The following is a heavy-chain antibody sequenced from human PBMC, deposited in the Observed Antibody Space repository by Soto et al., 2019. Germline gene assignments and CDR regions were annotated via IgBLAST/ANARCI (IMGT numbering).Heavy chain of an antibody. CDR1: GGSISSGGYY. V-gene: IGHV4-31*02. J-gene: IGHJ5*01. CDR3: ARVRCLEWSNEGHWFDS. D-gene: IGHD3-3*01. Sequence: SETLSLTCTVSGGSISSGGYYWSWILQHPGKGLEWMGYIYYSGSNYYDPSLKSRVTISVDTSKNQFSLKLRSVTAADTAVYYCARVRCLEWSNEGHWFDSWGQGTLVTVSS. CDR2: IYYSGSN.